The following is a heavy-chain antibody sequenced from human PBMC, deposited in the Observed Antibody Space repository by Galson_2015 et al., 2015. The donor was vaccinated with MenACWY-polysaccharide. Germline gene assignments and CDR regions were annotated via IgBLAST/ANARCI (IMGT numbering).Heavy chain of an antibody. CDR2: IRQDGNEK. CDR3: ARVSMPTYFDY. CDR1: GSTFSSYW. D-gene: IGHD2-2*01. Sequence: SLRLSCAASGSTFSSYWMGWVRQSPGKRLEWVANIRQDGNEKYYQDSVKGRFTISRDNAKSSLYLQMNSLRAEDTAVYYCARVSMPTYFDYWGQGTLVTVSS. V-gene: IGHV3-7*01. J-gene: IGHJ4*02.